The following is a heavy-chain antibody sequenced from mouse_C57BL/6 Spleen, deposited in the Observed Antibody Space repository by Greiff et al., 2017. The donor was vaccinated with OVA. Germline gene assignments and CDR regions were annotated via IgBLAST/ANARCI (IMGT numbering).Heavy chain of an antibody. V-gene: IGHV5-17*01. CDR2: ISSGSSTI. CDR3: AKGDSNYGDYYAMDY. J-gene: IGHJ4*01. D-gene: IGHD2-5*01. CDR1: GFTFSDYG. Sequence: EVKLQESGGGLVKPGGSLKLSCAASGFTFSDYGMHWVRQAPEKGLEWVAYISSGSSTIYYADTVKGRFTISRDNAKNTLFLQMTSLRSEDTAMYYCAKGDSNYGDYYAMDYWGQGTSVTVSS.